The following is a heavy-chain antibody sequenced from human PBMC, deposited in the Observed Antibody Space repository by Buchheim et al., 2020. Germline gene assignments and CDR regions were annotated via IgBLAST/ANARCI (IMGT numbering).Heavy chain of an antibody. Sequence: EVQLVESGGGLVQPGRSLRLSCTASGFTFGDDAMSWVRQAPGKGLEWVGFIRSKAYGGTTEEGASGKGRLTISRDDSKSNAYLQMNSLKTEDTAVYYCTRDPTMTSRWYYYYYYGMDVWGQGTT. CDR3: TRDPTMTSRWYYYYYYGMDV. V-gene: IGHV3-49*04. J-gene: IGHJ6*02. D-gene: IGHD3-22*01. CDR1: GFTFGDDA. CDR2: IRSKAYGGTT.